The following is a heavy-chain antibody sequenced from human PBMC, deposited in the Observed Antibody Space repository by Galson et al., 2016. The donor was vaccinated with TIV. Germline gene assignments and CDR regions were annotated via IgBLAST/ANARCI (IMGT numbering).Heavy chain of an antibody. D-gene: IGHD3-3*01. CDR2: ISYTGNT. CDR1: GGSISRSNYY. V-gene: IGHV4-39*07. Sequence: ETLSLTCTVSGGSISRSNYYWGWIRQPPGKGLEWIGSISYTGNTYYNPSLTSRVTISVDTSKNQFSLKWTSVTAADTAVYYCARVERIAIFGVLTVGQFDPWGQGTLVTVSS. CDR3: ARVERIAIFGVLTVGQFDP. J-gene: IGHJ5*02.